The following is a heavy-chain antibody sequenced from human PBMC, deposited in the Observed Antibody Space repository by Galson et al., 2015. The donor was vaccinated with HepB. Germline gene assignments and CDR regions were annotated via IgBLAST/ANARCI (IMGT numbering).Heavy chain of an antibody. CDR2: IKEDGSEK. J-gene: IGHJ4*02. Sequence: SLRLSCAASGFRFSNDWMDWVRQAPGKGLEWVANIKEDGSEKHYVDSVKGRFTISRDNVENSLYLQMTSLRAEDTAVYYCSRFSGDWGQGTLVTVSS. CDR1: GFRFSNDW. CDR3: SRFSGD. V-gene: IGHV3-7*01.